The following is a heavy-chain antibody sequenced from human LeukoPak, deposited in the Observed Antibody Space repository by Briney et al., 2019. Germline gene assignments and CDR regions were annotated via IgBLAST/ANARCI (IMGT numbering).Heavy chain of an antibody. CDR1: GFTFSSYA. J-gene: IGHJ3*02. CDR3: AKDFNTYYYDSSGYIGAFDI. CDR2: ISGSGGST. Sequence: GGSLRLSCAASGFTFSSYAMSWVRQAPGKGLEWVSAISGSGGSTYYADSVKGRFTISRDNSKNTLYLQMNSLRAEDTAVYYCAKDFNTYYYDSSGYIGAFDIWGQGTMVTVSS. D-gene: IGHD3-22*01. V-gene: IGHV3-23*01.